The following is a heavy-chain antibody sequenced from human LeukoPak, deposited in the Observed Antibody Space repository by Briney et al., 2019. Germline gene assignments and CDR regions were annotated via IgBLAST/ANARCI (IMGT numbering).Heavy chain of an antibody. V-gene: IGHV4-30-4*01. D-gene: IGHD3-22*01. J-gene: IGHJ4*02. CDR3: ARAVNYYYDRSDEYFDY. CDR1: GCSISSGDYY. Sequence: SETLSLTCTVSGCSISSGDYYWSWMRPPPGQGLEWIGYICYGGSTYYNPSPQSRVTISVDTSKNQFSLKLSSVTAADTAVYYCARAVNYYYDRSDEYFDYWGQGTLVTVSS. CDR2: ICYGGST.